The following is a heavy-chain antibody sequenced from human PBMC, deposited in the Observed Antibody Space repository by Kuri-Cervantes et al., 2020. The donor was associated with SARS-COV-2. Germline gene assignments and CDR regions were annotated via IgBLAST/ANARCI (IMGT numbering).Heavy chain of an antibody. Sequence: GESLKISCAASGITVNSNYMSWVRQAPGKGLEWVSIIYTGGDTYYADSVKGRFTIARDISKNTLYLQLNSLNNEDTAVYYCARVTVTMIVGGYWFDLWGQGTLVTVSS. J-gene: IGHJ5*02. CDR1: GITVNSNY. CDR2: IYTGGDT. D-gene: IGHD3-22*01. V-gene: IGHV3-53*01. CDR3: ARVTVTMIVGGYWFDL.